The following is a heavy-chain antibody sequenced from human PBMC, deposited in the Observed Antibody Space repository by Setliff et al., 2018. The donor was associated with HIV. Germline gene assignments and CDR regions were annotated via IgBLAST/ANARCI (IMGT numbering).Heavy chain of an antibody. CDR2: LIPIVDIT. V-gene: IGHV1-69*10. D-gene: IGHD2-8*01. Sequence: ASVKVSCNASGGTFSNYAFSWVRQAPGQGLEWMGGLIPIVDITKSTQKFRDRVTFTADESTKTAQMELSGLTFEDTAVYYCAKGPNFEDAFDIWGQGTVVTVSS. CDR3: AKGPNFEDAFDI. J-gene: IGHJ3*02. CDR1: GGTFSNYA.